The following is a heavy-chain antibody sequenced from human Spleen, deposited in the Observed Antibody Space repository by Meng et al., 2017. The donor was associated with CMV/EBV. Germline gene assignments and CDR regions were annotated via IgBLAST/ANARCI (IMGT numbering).Heavy chain of an antibody. V-gene: IGHV4-59*01. Sequence: SETLSLTCTVSGGSISSYYWSWIRQPPGKGLEWIGYIYYSGSTNYNPSLKSRVTISVDTSKNQFSLKLSSVTAADTAVYYCARANRYFDYWGQGMLVTVSS. CDR2: IYYSGST. CDR1: GGSISSYY. CDR3: ARANRYFDY. D-gene: IGHD1-14*01. J-gene: IGHJ4*02.